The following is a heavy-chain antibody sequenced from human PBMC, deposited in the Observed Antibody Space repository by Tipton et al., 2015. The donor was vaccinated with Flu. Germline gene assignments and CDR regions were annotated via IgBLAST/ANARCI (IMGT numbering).Heavy chain of an antibody. CDR2: IYYSGST. V-gene: IGHV4-59*01. D-gene: IGHD3-16*01. J-gene: IGHJ4*02. CDR1: GGSISSYY. Sequence: TLSLTCTVSGGSISSYYWSWIRQPPGKGLEWIGYIYYSGSTNYNPPLKSRVTISVDTSKNQFSLKLSSVAAADTAVYYCAREGANWGQGTLVTVSS. CDR3: AREGAN.